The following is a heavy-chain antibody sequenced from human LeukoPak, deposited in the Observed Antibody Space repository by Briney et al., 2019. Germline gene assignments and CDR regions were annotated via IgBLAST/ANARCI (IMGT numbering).Heavy chain of an antibody. J-gene: IGHJ6*03. CDR2: IYYSGST. Sequence: SETLSLTCTVSGGSISSYYWSWIRQPPGKGLEWIGYIYYSGSTNYNPYLKSRVTISVDTSKNQFSLRLSSVTAADTAVYYCARGEGSSIYYYMDVWGKGTTVTVSS. CDR1: GGSISSYY. CDR3: ARGEGSSIYYYMDV. V-gene: IGHV4-59*01. D-gene: IGHD6-13*01.